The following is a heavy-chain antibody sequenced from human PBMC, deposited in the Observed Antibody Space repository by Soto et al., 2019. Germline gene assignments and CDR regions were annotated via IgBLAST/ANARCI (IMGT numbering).Heavy chain of an antibody. D-gene: IGHD2-21*02. CDR3: ARAPRGVVTAICDY. V-gene: IGHV3-21*01. J-gene: IGHJ4*02. CDR2: ISSSSSYI. CDR1: GFTFSSYS. Sequence: EVQLVESGGGLVKPGGSLRLSCAASGFTFSSYSMNWVRQAPGKGLEWVSSISSSSSYIYYADSVKGRFTISRDNAKNSLYLQMNSLRAEDTAVYYCARAPRGVVTAICDYWGQGTLVTVSS.